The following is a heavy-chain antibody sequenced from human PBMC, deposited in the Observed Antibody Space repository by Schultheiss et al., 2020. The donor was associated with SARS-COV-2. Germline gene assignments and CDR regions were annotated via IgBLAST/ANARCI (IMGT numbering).Heavy chain of an antibody. CDR3: ARQRNWNYDRYYYMDV. V-gene: IGHV4-34*01. J-gene: IGHJ6*03. CDR1: GGSISSYY. D-gene: IGHD1-7*01. Sequence: SETLSLTCTVSGGSISSYYWSWIRQPPGKGLEWIGEINHSGSTNYNPSLKSRVTISVDTSKNQFSLKLSSVTAADTAVYYCARQRNWNYDRYYYMDVWGKGTTVTVSS. CDR2: INHSGST.